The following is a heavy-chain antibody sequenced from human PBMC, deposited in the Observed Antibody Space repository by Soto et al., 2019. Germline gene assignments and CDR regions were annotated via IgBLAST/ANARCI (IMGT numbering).Heavy chain of an antibody. D-gene: IGHD5-12*01. CDR3: ARDLDVATIPNDAFDI. CDR2: ITWNSRVL. Sequence: GGSLRLSCVGTGLNFDDFAMHWVRQAPGKGLEWVSGITWNSRVLAYADSVKGRFTISRDNSKNTLYLQMNSLRAEDTAVYYCARDLDVATIPNDAFDIWGQGTMVTVSS. J-gene: IGHJ3*02. V-gene: IGHV3-9*01. CDR1: GLNFDDFA.